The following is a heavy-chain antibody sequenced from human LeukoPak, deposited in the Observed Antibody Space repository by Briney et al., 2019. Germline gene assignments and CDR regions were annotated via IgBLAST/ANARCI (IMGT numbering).Heavy chain of an antibody. CDR3: STASGGSNSLRFDN. CDR1: GFTFSDYA. J-gene: IGHJ4*02. CDR2: VRSKGFGGTA. V-gene: IGHV3-49*03. D-gene: IGHD5-24*01. Sequence: PGGSLRLSCTTTGFTFSDYAMSWIRQAPGKGLEWVGFVRSKGFGGTAEYAAAVEGRFAISRDDSESTAYLQMNSLKTEDTATYYCSTASGGSNSLRFDNWGQGTLVTVSS.